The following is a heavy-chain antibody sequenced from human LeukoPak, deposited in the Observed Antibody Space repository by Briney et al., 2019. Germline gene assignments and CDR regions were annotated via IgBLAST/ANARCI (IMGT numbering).Heavy chain of an antibody. J-gene: IGHJ4*02. CDR3: ARKTYYYDSSGYYVQDY. V-gene: IGHV3-21*04. CDR2: MSSSSSSI. CDR1: GFTFSSYN. Sequence: KSGGSLRLSCAASGFTFSSYNMNWVRQAPGKGLEWVSYMSSSSSSIYYADSVKGRFTISRDNSKNTLYLQMNSLRAEDMAVYYCARKTYYYDSSGYYVQDYWGQGTLVTVSS. D-gene: IGHD3-22*01.